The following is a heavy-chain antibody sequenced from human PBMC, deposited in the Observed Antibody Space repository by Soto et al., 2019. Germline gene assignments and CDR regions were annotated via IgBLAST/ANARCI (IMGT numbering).Heavy chain of an antibody. V-gene: IGHV5-51*01. CDR1: GYAFTSYW. D-gene: IGHD2-2*01. J-gene: IGHJ6*02. CDR2: IYPDDSDT. CDR3: ARQRSTGRMYYYGMAV. Sequence: GESLKISCRGSGYAFTSYWIAWVRQMPGKGLEWLGIIYPDDSDTRYSPFFQGRVTISADKSINTAYLQWRSLTASDTAMYYCARQRSTGRMYYYGMAVWGQGTTVTVSS.